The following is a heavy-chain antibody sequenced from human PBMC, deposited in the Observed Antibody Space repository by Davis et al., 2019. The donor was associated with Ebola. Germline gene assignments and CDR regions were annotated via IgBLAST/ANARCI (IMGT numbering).Heavy chain of an antibody. CDR2: ISSGGDST. CDR1: GFTFSTHA. D-gene: IGHD2-15*01. V-gene: IGHV3-23*01. Sequence: GGSLRLSCAASGFTFSTHAMTWVRQAPGKGLEWVSAISSGGDSTWYADSVKGRFTISRDNGKNTLYLQMNSLRVEDTAVYYCAKRDIIRWFFGDWGQGSLVTVSS. J-gene: IGHJ4*02. CDR3: AKRDIIRWFFGD.